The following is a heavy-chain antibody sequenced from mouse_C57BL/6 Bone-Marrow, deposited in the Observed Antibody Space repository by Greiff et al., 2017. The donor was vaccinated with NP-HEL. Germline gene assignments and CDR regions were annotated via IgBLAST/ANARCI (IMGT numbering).Heavy chain of an antibody. CDR1: GYTFTEYT. CDR2: FYPGRGSI. J-gene: IGHJ1*03. D-gene: IGHD1-1*01. CDR3: ARHEEGYYGSSYASWWYFDV. Sequence: QVQLQQSGAELVKPGASVKLSCKASGYTFTEYTIHWVKQRSGQGLEWIGWFYPGRGSIKYNEKFKDKATLTADKSSSTVYMELSRLTSEDSAVYFCARHEEGYYGSSYASWWYFDVWGTGTTVTVSS. V-gene: IGHV1-62-2*01.